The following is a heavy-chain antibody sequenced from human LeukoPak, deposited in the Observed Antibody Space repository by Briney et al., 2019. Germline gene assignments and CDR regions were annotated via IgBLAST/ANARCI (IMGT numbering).Heavy chain of an antibody. V-gene: IGHV1-2*02. J-gene: IGHJ4*02. CDR1: GYTFTGYY. D-gene: IGHD6-19*01. Sequence: ASVKVSCKASGYTFTGYYMHWVRQAPGQGLEWMGWINPNSGGTNYAQKFQGRVTMTRDTSISTAYMELSRLRSDDTAVYYCAREVGVGGWYVLIMDYWGQGTLVTVSS. CDR3: AREVGVGGWYVLIMDY. CDR2: INPNSGGT.